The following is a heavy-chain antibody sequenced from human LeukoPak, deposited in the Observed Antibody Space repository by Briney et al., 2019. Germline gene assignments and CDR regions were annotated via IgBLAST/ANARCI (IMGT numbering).Heavy chain of an antibody. J-gene: IGHJ5*02. Sequence: GGSLRLSCAASGFTFDDYAMHWVRQAPGKGLEWVSGISWNSGSIGYADSVKGRYTISRDNAKNSLYLQMNSLRGEDTAVYYCAREVEARRLGSWVDPWGQGTQVTVSS. CDR3: AREVEARRLGSWVDP. D-gene: IGHD6-6*01. V-gene: IGHV3-9*01. CDR1: GFTFDDYA. CDR2: ISWNSGSI.